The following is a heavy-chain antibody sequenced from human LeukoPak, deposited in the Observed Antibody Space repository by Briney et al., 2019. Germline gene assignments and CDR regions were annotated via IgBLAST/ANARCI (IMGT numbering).Heavy chain of an antibody. D-gene: IGHD3-10*01. Sequence: TSETLSLTCTVSGGSISSSSYYWGWIRQPPGKGLEWIGSIYYSGSTYYNPSLKSRVTISVDTSKNQFSLKLSSVTAADTAVYYCARRNYYTSGSPYWGQGILVTVSS. CDR2: IYYSGST. J-gene: IGHJ4*02. V-gene: IGHV4-39*01. CDR1: GGSISSSSYY. CDR3: ARRNYYTSGSPY.